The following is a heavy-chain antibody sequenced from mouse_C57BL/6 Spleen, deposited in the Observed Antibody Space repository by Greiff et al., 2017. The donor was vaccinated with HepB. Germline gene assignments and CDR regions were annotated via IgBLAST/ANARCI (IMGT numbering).Heavy chain of an antibody. CDR2: IYPGDGDT. J-gene: IGHJ3*01. Sequence: VKLQESGPELVKPGASVKISCKASGYAFSSSWMNWVKQRPGKGLEWIGRIYPGDGDTNYNGKFKGKATLTADKSSSTAYMQLSSLTSEDSTVYFCARWEPSWFAYWGQGTLVTVSA. D-gene: IGHD4-1*01. CDR3: ARWEPSWFAY. V-gene: IGHV1-82*01. CDR1: GYAFSSSW.